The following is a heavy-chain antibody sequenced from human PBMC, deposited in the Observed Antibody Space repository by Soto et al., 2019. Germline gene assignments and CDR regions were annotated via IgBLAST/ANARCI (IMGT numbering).Heavy chain of an antibody. D-gene: IGHD6-25*01. Sequence: QVQLQESGPGLVKPSETLSLTCTVSGGSISSYYWSWIRQPPGKGLERIGYIHYSGSTNYNPSLDSRVTISVDASMNHFSLKLNSVTAADTAVYYCASPNGGSSGWDNCFDPWGQGTLVTVSS. V-gene: IGHV4-59*01. CDR1: GGSISSYY. J-gene: IGHJ5*02. CDR3: ASPNGGSSGWDNCFDP. CDR2: IHYSGST.